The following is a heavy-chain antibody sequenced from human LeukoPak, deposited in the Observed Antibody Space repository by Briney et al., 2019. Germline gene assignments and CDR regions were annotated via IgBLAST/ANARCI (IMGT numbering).Heavy chain of an antibody. V-gene: IGHV3-21*04. CDR2: ISSSSSYI. J-gene: IGHJ4*02. CDR3: AKVRVGATAYDY. D-gene: IGHD1-26*01. Sequence: GESLRLSCAASGFTFSNYSMNWVRQAPGKGLEWVSSISSSSSYIYYADSVKGRFTISRDNAKNSLYLQMNSLRAEDTAVYYCAKVRVGATAYDYWGQGTLVTVSS. CDR1: GFTFSNYS.